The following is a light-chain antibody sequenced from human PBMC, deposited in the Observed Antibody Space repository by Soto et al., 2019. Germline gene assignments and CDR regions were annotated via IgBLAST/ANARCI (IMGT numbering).Light chain of an antibody. CDR2: ATS. Sequence: EIPLTQSPSSLAASVGDRLTLTCRASRNVSIYLNWYQHKPGKGPTLLIHATSNLQIRVPSRFSGSGSGTEFTLTISRLEPEHFGTYYCQQSYKMPSFGQGTRLVIK. V-gene: IGKV1-39*01. CDR3: QQSYKMPS. CDR1: RNVSIY. J-gene: IGKJ5*01.